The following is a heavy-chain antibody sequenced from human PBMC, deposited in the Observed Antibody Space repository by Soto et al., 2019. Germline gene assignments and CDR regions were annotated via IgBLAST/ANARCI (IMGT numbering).Heavy chain of an antibody. J-gene: IGHJ4*02. CDR1: GVSITSYY. V-gene: IGHV4-59*01. CDR2: IYYSGST. Sequence: SETLSLTCTVSGVSITSYYWSWIRQPPGKGLEWVGYIYYSGSTRYNPSLKSRVTISIDTSKSQFSMKMTSVTAADTAMYYCARESGSSDPLDYWGQGTLVTVSS. CDR3: ARESGSSDPLDY. D-gene: IGHD1-26*01.